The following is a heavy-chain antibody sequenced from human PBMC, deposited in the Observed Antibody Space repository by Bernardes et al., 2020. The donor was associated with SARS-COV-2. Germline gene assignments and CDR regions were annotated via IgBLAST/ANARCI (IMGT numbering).Heavy chain of an antibody. J-gene: IGHJ4*02. Sequence: GGSLRLSCEASGFTFSTYWMHWVRQAPGKGLQWVSRIKTDGSSTSYADSVKGRFTISRDNAKNTLYLQMNSLRVEDTAVYYCARGALSGTYGVGDYWGQGTLVTVSS. D-gene: IGHD1-26*01. V-gene: IGHV3-74*01. CDR2: IKTDGSST. CDR1: GFTFSTYW. CDR3: ARGALSGTYGVGDY.